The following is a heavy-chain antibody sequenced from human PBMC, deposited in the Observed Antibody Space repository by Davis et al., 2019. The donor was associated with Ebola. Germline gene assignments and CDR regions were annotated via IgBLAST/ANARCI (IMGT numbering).Heavy chain of an antibody. V-gene: IGHV4-59*01. CDR3: ARGSSGYYPV. J-gene: IGHJ4*02. CDR2: IYYSGST. CDR1: AGSISTYC. D-gene: IGHD3-22*01. Sequence: MPSETLSLTCTVSAGSISTYCWSWIRQPPGKGLEWIGYIYYSGSTNYNPSLKSRVTISVDTSKNQFSLKLSSVTAADTAVYYCARGSSGYYPVRGQGTQVTVSS.